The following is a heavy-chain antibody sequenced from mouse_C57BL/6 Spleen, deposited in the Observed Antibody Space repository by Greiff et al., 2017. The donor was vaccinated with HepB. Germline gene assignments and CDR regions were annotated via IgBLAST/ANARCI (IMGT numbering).Heavy chain of an antibody. CDR2: ISNGGGST. CDR3: ARHSYDYDGWYFDV. Sequence: EVKLMESGGGLVQPGGSLKLSCAASGFTFSDYYMYWVRQTPEKRLEWVAYISNGGGSTYYPDTVKGRFTISRDNAKNTLNLQMSRLKSEDTAMYYCARHSYDYDGWYFDVWGTGTTVTVSS. D-gene: IGHD2-4*01. V-gene: IGHV5-12*01. J-gene: IGHJ1*03. CDR1: GFTFSDYY.